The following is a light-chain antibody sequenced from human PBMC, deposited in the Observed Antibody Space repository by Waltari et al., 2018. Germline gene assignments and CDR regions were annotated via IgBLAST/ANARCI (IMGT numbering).Light chain of an antibody. J-gene: IGLJ1*01. CDR3: SSYTTSNTLV. CDR2: DVR. Sequence: QSALTQPASVSGSPGQSITISCTGTSSDVGGYKYVSWYQQHPGKAPTLMIYDVRNRPSWVSNRFAGSKSGNTASLTISGLQAEDEADYYGSSYTTSNTLVFGTGTNVIVL. CDR1: SSDVGGYKY. V-gene: IGLV2-14*03.